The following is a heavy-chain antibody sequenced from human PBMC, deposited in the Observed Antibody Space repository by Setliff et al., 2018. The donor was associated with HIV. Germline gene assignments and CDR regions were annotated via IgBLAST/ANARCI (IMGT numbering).Heavy chain of an antibody. CDR3: MRGGTYYDY. CDR1: GFTFSNYN. D-gene: IGHD1-26*01. Sequence: GGSLRLSCAASGFTFSNYNMNWVRQAPGKGLEWVSSIGGTSDYKNYAGSVRGRFTSSRDNSESSLFLQMNSLRAEDTAVYYCMRGGTYYDYWGQGTLVTVSS. CDR2: IGGTSDYK. V-gene: IGHV3-21*01. J-gene: IGHJ4*02.